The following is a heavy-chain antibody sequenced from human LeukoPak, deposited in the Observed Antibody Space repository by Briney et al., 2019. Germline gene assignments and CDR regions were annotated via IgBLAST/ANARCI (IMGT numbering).Heavy chain of an antibody. CDR3: ARADSSGPISAAFDI. Sequence: GGSLRLSCAASGFTVSSNYMSWVRQAPGKGLEWVSVIYSGGSTYYADSVKGRFTISRDNSKNTLYLQMNSLRAEDTAVYYCARADSSGPISAAFDIWGQGTMVTVSS. D-gene: IGHD3-22*01. J-gene: IGHJ3*02. V-gene: IGHV3-66*01. CDR2: IYSGGST. CDR1: GFTVSSNY.